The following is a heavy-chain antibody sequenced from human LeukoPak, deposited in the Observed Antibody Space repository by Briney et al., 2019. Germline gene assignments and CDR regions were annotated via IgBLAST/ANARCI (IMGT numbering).Heavy chain of an antibody. CDR1: GFTFSNYE. Sequence: GGSLRLSCAASGFTFSNYEMNWVRQAPGKGLEWVSYISSSGSTIYYADSVKGRFTISRDNAKNSLYLQMNSLRAEDTAVYYCAREMTLFHFDYWGQGTLVTVSS. J-gene: IGHJ4*02. V-gene: IGHV3-48*03. D-gene: IGHD2-21*01. CDR3: AREMTLFHFDY. CDR2: ISSSGSTI.